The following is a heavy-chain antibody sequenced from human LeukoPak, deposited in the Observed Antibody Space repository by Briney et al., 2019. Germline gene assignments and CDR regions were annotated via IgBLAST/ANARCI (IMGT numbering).Heavy chain of an antibody. D-gene: IGHD3-3*01. CDR2: INHSGST. Sequence: PSETLSLTCAVYGGSFSGYYWSWIRQPPGKGLEWIGEINHSGSTNYNPSLKSRVTTSVDTSKNQFSLKLSSVTAADTAVYYCARAAYYDFWSGYYRVSFWFDPWGQGTLVTVSS. J-gene: IGHJ5*02. CDR1: GGSFSGYY. V-gene: IGHV4-34*01. CDR3: ARAAYYDFWSGYYRVSFWFDP.